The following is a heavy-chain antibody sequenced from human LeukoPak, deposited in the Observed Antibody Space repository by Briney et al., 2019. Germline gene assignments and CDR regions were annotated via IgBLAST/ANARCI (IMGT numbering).Heavy chain of an antibody. D-gene: IGHD2-2*01. CDR1: GFTFSSHW. V-gene: IGHV3-7*01. CDR2: IKQDGSEK. CDR3: ARDCGTTSCSLFDY. Sequence: GGSLRLSCAASGFTFSSHWMSWVRQAPGKGLEWVANIKQDGSEKYYVDSVKGRFTISRNNAKNSLYLQMSSLRAEDTAVYYCARDCGTTSCSLFDYWGQGTLVTVSS. J-gene: IGHJ4*02.